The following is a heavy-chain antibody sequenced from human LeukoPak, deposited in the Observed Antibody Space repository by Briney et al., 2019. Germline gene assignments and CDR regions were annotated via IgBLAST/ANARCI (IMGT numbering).Heavy chain of an antibody. CDR1: GFTFSSYG. D-gene: IGHD5-18*01. J-gene: IGHJ4*02. CDR3: AKARDTAMVLGY. Sequence: PGGSLRLSCAASGFTFSSYGMHWVRQAPGKGLEWVAFIRYDGSNKYYADSVKGRFTISRDNSKNTLYLQMNSLRAEDTAVYYCAKARDTAMVLGYWGQGTLVTVSS. CDR2: IRYDGSNK. V-gene: IGHV3-30*02.